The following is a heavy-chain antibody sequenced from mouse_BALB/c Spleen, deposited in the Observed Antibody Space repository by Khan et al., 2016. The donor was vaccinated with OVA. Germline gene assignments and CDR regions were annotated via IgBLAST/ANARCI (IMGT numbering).Heavy chain of an antibody. CDR1: GFSLTGYG. CDR2: IWGDGTT. Sequence: QVQLKQSGPGLVAPSQSLSITCTVSGFSLTGYGVNWVRQPPGKGLEWLGMIWGDGTTDYNSAINSRLSISKDNSNSQVFFKLISLQTDDTARYYCARAYYGNYREAMDYWGQGTSVTVSS. D-gene: IGHD2-10*01. V-gene: IGHV2-6-7*01. CDR3: ARAYYGNYREAMDY. J-gene: IGHJ4*01.